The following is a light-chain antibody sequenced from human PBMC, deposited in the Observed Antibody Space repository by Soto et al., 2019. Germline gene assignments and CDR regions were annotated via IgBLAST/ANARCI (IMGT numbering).Light chain of an antibody. V-gene: IGKV1-5*01. CDR3: QHYNSYGT. CDR1: QSISSW. CDR2: HAS. Sequence: DIQMTKSPSTLSASVGDRVTITCRASQSISSWLAWYQQKPGKAPKLLIYHASNLQSGVPSRFSGSGSGTEFTLTISSLQPDDFATYYCQHYNSYGTFGQGTKV. J-gene: IGKJ1*01.